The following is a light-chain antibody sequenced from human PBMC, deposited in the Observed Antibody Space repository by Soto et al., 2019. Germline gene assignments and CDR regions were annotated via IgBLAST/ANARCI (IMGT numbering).Light chain of an antibody. CDR1: SSV. V-gene: IGLV2-11*01. CDR3: CSYAGSNTWV. Sequence: QSVLTQPRSVSGSPGQSVTISCPGTSSVSWYQQHPGKAPQLMIYDVSKRPSGVPDRFSGSKSGNTASLTISGLQAEDEADYYCCSYAGSNTWVFGGGTKLTVL. CDR2: DVS. J-gene: IGLJ3*02.